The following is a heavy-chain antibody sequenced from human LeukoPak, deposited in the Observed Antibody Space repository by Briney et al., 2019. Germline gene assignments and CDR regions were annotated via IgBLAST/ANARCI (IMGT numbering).Heavy chain of an antibody. V-gene: IGHV3-23*01. CDR1: GFTSNLFA. CDR2: ISESGDKT. Sequence: PGVSLRLSCAASGFTSNLFAMNWVRQAPGKGLEWVSLISESGDKTYYADSVKGRFTISRDNSKSTLFLQMNSLRAEDTALYYCAKGAWFDNWGQGTLVTVSS. CDR3: AKGAWFDN. J-gene: IGHJ4*02.